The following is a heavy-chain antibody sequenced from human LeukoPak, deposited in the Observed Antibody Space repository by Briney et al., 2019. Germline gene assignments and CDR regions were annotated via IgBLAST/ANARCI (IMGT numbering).Heavy chain of an antibody. J-gene: IGHJ4*02. V-gene: IGHV3-7*03. D-gene: IGHD4-23*01. CDR1: GFTFSAYW. CDR2: IKQDGSDK. Sequence: GGSLRLSCAASGFTFSAYWMSWVRQAPGEGLEWVANIKQDGSDKYYVDSVKGRFTISRDNAKNSLYLQMNSLRAEDTAVYYCARKTVVGSYFDYWGQGTPVTVSS. CDR3: ARKTVVGSYFDY.